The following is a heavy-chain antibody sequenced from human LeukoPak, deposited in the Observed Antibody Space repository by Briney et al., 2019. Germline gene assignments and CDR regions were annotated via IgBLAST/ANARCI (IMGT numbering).Heavy chain of an antibody. Sequence: SETLSLTCTVSGGSVNSGSYYWSWIRQPPGKGLEWIGYIYYSGSTNYNPSLKSRVTISVDTSKNQFSLKLSSVTAADTAVYYCARAPPFYHDSSGYWGWGAFDIWGQGTMVTVSS. CDR2: IYYSGST. CDR1: GGSVNSGSYY. CDR3: ARAPPFYHDSSGYWGWGAFDI. V-gene: IGHV4-61*01. D-gene: IGHD3-22*01. J-gene: IGHJ3*02.